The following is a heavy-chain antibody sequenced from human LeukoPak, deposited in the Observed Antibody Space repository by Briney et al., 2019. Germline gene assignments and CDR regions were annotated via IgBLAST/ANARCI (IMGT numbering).Heavy chain of an antibody. J-gene: IGHJ4*02. D-gene: IGHD3-16*01. CDR1: GFTFSDYW. CDR3: ARDQGWGDY. V-gene: IGHV3-7*01. CDR2: IKQDGSEK. Sequence: GGSLRLSCVASGFTFSDYWMSWVGQAPGKGLEWVANIKQDGSEKYYVDSIKGRFTISRDNAKNSLYVQMNNLRAEDTAVYYCARDQGWGDYWGQGTLVTVSS.